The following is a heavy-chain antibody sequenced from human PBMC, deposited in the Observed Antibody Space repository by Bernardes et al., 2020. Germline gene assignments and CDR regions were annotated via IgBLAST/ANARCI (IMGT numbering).Heavy chain of an antibody. J-gene: IGHJ4*02. V-gene: IGHV4-31*03. D-gene: IGHD3-3*02. CDR3: ATSHFWRGYSEF. Sequence: SETLSLTCTVSGGSISSGGYYWSWIRQHPGKGLEWIGYIYYSGSTYYNPSLKSRVTISVDTSKNQFSLTLNSVTAADTAVYYCATSHFWRGYSEFWGRGALVTVSS. CDR2: IYYSGST. CDR1: GGSISSGGYY.